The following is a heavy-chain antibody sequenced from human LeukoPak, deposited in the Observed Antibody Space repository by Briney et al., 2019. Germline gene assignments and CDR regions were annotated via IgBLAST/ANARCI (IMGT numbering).Heavy chain of an antibody. V-gene: IGHV4-59*01. Sequence: RPSDTLSLTCTVSGCSISSLYWSWIRRPPGKGLELIGYIDYSGSTNHNPSLKSRVTISVDTSQNTLSLQLSSVTDADTAVYYCARVGGYVFDYWGQGTLVIVSS. CDR1: GCSISSLY. J-gene: IGHJ4*02. CDR2: IDYSGST. CDR3: ARVGGYVFDY. D-gene: IGHD5-12*01.